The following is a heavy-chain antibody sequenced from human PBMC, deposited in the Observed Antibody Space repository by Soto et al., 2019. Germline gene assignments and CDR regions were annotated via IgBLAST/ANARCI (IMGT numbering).Heavy chain of an antibody. CDR1: GYTFTSYG. V-gene: IGHV1-18*04. CDR2: ISAYNGNT. Sequence: QVQLVQSGAEVKKPGASVKVSCKASGYTFTSYGISWVRQAPGQGLEWMGWISAYNGNTNYAQQLQRRVTITTDTSTSTAYMALRSLRSDDTAVYYCARARVGATIYAFAIWGHGTMVTVSS. CDR3: ARARVGATIYAFAI. J-gene: IGHJ3*02. D-gene: IGHD1-26*01.